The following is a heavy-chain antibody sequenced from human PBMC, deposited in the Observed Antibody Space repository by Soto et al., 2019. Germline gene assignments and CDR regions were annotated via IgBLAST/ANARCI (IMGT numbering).Heavy chain of an antibody. J-gene: IGHJ6*02. Sequence: ASVKVSCKASGYTFTSYDINWVRQATGQGLEWMGWMNPNSGNTGYAQKFQGRVTMTRNTSISTAYMELSSLRSEDTAMYYCARARLLENGMDVWGQGTTVTVSS. CDR2: MNPNSGNT. CDR3: ARARLLENGMDV. D-gene: IGHD2-21*02. V-gene: IGHV1-8*01. CDR1: GYTFTSYD.